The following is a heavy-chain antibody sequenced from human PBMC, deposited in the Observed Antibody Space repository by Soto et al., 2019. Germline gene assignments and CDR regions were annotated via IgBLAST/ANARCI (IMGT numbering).Heavy chain of an antibody. Sequence: SLRLSCADPGFTFSSYGMHWVRQAPGKGLEWVAVISYDGSNKYYADSVKGRFTISRDNSKNTLYLQMNSLRAEDTAVYYCAKDGYSGYGWYFDLWGRGTLVTVSS. CDR2: ISYDGSNK. CDR3: AKDGYSGYGWYFDL. J-gene: IGHJ2*01. V-gene: IGHV3-30*18. CDR1: GFTFSSYG. D-gene: IGHD5-12*01.